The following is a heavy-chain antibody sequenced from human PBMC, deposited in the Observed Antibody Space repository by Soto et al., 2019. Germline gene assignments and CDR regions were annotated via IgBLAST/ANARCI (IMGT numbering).Heavy chain of an antibody. CDR2: IYYSGST. Sequence: SETLSLTCTVSGGSISSSSYYWGWIRQPPGKGLEWIGSIYYSGSTYYNPSLKSRVTISVDTSKNQFSLKLSSVTAADPAVYYCATGRDPNYYDILTGYYSPYTNFDYWGQGTLVTVSS. CDR3: ATGRDPNYYDILTGYYSPYTNFDY. V-gene: IGHV4-39*01. J-gene: IGHJ4*02. D-gene: IGHD3-9*01. CDR1: GGSISSSSYY.